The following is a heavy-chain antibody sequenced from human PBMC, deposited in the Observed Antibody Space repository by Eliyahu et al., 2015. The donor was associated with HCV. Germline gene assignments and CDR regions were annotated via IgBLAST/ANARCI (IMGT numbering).Heavy chain of an antibody. Sequence: QLQLQESGPGLVKPSETLSLTCTVSGGSISSSSYYWGWIRQPPGKGLEWIGSIYYSGSTYYNPSLKSRVTISVDTSKNQFSLKLSSVTAADTAVYYCARALLLWFGDAYYGMDVWGQGTTVTVSS. CDR2: IYYSGST. J-gene: IGHJ6*02. V-gene: IGHV4-39*01. D-gene: IGHD3-10*01. CDR1: GGSISSSSYY. CDR3: ARALLLWFGDAYYGMDV.